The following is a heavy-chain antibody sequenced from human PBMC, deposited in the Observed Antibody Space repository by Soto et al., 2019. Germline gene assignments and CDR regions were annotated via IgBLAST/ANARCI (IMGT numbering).Heavy chain of an antibody. CDR2: IWFDGSKK. J-gene: IGHJ5*01. D-gene: IGHD3-16*01. CDR3: ARAHSMMILDRFDP. Sequence: GGSLRLSCAASGFKFRNYAIPWVRQAPGKGLEWLAVIWFDGSKKYYADSVKGRFTISRDNSKNTVYLDMNSLTADDSGVFYCARAHSMMILDRFDPWGQGTQVTVSS. V-gene: IGHV3-33*01. CDR1: GFKFRNYA.